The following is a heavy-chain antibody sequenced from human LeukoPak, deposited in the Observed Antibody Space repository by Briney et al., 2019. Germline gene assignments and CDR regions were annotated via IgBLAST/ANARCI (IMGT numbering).Heavy chain of an antibody. J-gene: IGHJ4*02. V-gene: IGHV3-74*01. CDR1: GFTFSSYW. D-gene: IGHD1-14*01. CDR2: INPGGSSI. CDR3: ARSNQADDY. Sequence: GGSLRLSCAAPGFTFSSYWMHWVRQVPGKGLVWVARINPGGSSITYADSVKGRFTISRDNAKNTLYLQMDSLRAEDTGVYYCARSNQADDYWGQGTLVIVSS.